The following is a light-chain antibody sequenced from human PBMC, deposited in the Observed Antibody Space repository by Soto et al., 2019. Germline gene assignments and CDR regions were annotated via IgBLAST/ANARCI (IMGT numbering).Light chain of an antibody. CDR2: DVS. CDR1: SSDVGGYNY. J-gene: IGLJ6*01. CDR3: SSYTSSSIPYV. Sequence: QSALPQPASVSGSPGPSITISCTGTSSDVGGYNYVSWYQQHPGKAPILMIYDVSNRPSGVSNRFSGSKSGNTASLTISGLQAEEEADYYCSSYTSSSIPYVFGTGTQLTVL. V-gene: IGLV2-14*01.